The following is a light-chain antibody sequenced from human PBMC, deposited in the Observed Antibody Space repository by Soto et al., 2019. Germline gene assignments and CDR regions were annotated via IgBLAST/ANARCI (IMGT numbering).Light chain of an antibody. CDR3: SSFTASTTQV. Sequence: QLVLTQPASVSGSPGQSITISCTGTSSDVGRYNYVSWYQQHPGKAPKLMIYDVNTRHSGVSNRFSGSKSGNTASLTISGLQAEDEADYYCSSFTASTTQVFGPGTKVTVL. CDR2: DVN. V-gene: IGLV2-14*03. J-gene: IGLJ1*01. CDR1: SSDVGRYNY.